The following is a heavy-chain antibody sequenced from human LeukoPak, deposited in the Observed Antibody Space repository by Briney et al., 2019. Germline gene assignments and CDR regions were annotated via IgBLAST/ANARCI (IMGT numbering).Heavy chain of an antibody. J-gene: IGHJ4*02. CDR2: IYYSGST. CDR1: GGSISSYY. D-gene: IGHD1-26*01. CDR3: ASLHSGSYHY. Sequence: SETLSLTCTVSGGSISSYYWSWIRQPPGKGLEWIGYIYYSGSTNYNPSLKSRVTISVDTSKNQFSLKLSSVTAADTAVYYCASLHSGSYHYWGQGTLVTVSS. V-gene: IGHV4-59*08.